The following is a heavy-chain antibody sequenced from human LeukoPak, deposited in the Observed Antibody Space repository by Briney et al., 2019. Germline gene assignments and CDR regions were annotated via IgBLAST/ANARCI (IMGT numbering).Heavy chain of an antibody. D-gene: IGHD3-16*01. V-gene: IGHV3-23*01. CDR3: ARGSVYGGAIYYFEY. CDR2: ISGSGGGT. Sequence: GGSLRLSCAASGFTFSSYAMSWVRQAPGKGLEWVSAISGSGGGTYYADSVKGRFTISRDNSKNTLYLQMNSLRSEDTAVYYCARGSVYGGAIYYFEYWGQGTLVTVSS. J-gene: IGHJ4*02. CDR1: GFTFSSYA.